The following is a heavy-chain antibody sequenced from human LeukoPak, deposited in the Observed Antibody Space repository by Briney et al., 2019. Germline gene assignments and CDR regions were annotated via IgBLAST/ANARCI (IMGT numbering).Heavy chain of an antibody. D-gene: IGHD4-23*01. J-gene: IGHJ4*02. V-gene: IGHV5-51*01. CDR2: IYPGDSDT. Sequence: GESLKISCEGSGYRFTSYWIGWVRQMPGKGLEWMGIIYPGDSDTKYSPSFQGQVTTSADNSISTAYLQWTSLKASDTAMYYCARQPFGGNPFDYWGQGTLVTVSS. CDR3: ARQPFGGNPFDY. CDR1: GYRFTSYW.